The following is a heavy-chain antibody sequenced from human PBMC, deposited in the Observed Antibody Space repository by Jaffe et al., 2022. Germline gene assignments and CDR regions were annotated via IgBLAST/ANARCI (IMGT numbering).Heavy chain of an antibody. Sequence: EVQLVESGGGLVQPGGSLRLSCAASGFTFSSYEMNWVRQAPGKGLEWVSYISSSGSTIYYADSVKGRFTISRDNAKNSLYLQMNSLRAEDTAVYYCARARYYYGSGVFDYWGQGTLVTVSS. CDR3: ARARYYYGSGVFDY. J-gene: IGHJ4*02. CDR2: ISSSGSTI. D-gene: IGHD3-10*01. V-gene: IGHV3-48*03. CDR1: GFTFSSYE.